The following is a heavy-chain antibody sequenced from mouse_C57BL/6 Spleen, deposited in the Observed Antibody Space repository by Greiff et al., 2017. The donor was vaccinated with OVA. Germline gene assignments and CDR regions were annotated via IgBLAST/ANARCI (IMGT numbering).Heavy chain of an antibody. CDR3: ARDNGSSCFDY. CDR1: GYTFTSYW. D-gene: IGHD1-1*01. J-gene: IGHJ2*01. Sequence: QVQLQQSGAELAKPGASVKLSCKASGYTFTSYWMHWVKQRPGQGLEWIGYITPSSGYTKYNQKFKDKATLTADKSSSTAYMQLSSLTSEDAAVYYCARDNGSSCFDYWGQGTTLTVSA. V-gene: IGHV1-7*01. CDR2: ITPSSGYT.